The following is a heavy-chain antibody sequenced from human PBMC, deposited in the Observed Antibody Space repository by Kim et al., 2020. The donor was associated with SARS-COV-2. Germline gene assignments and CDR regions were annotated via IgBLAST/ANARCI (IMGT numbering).Heavy chain of an antibody. V-gene: IGHV1-3*01. CDR1: GYTFTNYT. Sequence: ASVKVSCKASGYTFTNYTMHWVRQAPGQRLEWMGWINAGNGNTKYSQNFQGRVTITRDTSASTAYMELSSLRSEDTAVYYCARDFGYDSSGYYRYGFDYWGQGTLVTVSS. D-gene: IGHD3-22*01. J-gene: IGHJ4*02. CDR2: INAGNGNT. CDR3: ARDFGYDSSGYYRYGFDY.